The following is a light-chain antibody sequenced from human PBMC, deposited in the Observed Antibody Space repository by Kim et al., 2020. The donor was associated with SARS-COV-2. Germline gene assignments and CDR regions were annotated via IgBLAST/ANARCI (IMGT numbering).Light chain of an antibody. CDR3: QQYNNWPLT. CDR2: DAS. CDR1: RGINGN. V-gene: IGKV3-15*01. Sequence: SGAPGERVTLSCRASRGINGNLAWYQQKPGQPPRLLIYDASTRGTGIPARFSGSGSGTDFTLTISSLESEDFAVFYCQQYNNWPLTFGGGTKLEI. J-gene: IGKJ4*01.